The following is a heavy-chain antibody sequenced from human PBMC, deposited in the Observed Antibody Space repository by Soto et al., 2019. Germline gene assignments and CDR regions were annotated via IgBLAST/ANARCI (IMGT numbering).Heavy chain of an antibody. J-gene: IGHJ4*02. CDR2: IYHSGAT. V-gene: IGHV4-39*01. Sequence: QLQLQESGPGLVKPSETLSLTCTVSGGSISSSTYHWGWIRQPPGRGLEWIGTIYHSGATYYNSSLESRVTISVDTSKNQFSLRLSSVSDADRAVCYFVSQGPATMWDRGQGDLVTVSS. CDR3: VSQGPATMWD. CDR1: GGSISSSTYH. D-gene: IGHD1-26*01.